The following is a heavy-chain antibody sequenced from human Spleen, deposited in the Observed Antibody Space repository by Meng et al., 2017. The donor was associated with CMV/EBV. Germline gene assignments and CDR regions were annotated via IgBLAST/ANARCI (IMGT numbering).Heavy chain of an antibody. Sequence: ASGYTFTGYYMNWVRQAPGQGLEWMGWINPKSGDTNYAQNFQDRVTMTRDTSISTAYMELSRLRSDDTAVYYCARSPLGYHAWYFDLWGRGTLVTVSS. CDR2: INPKSGDT. CDR3: ARSPLGYHAWYFDL. J-gene: IGHJ2*01. V-gene: IGHV1-2*02. D-gene: IGHD3-22*01. CDR1: GYTFTGYY.